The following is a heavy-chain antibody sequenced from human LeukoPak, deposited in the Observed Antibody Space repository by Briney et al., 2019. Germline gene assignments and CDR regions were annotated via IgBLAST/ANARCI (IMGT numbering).Heavy chain of an antibody. V-gene: IGHV4-59*01. Sequence: PSETLSLTCTVSGGSISSYYWSWIRRPPGKGLEWNGDNYYSGSTNYNPSLKSRVAISVDTSKNQFSLKLSSVTAADTAVYYCARDRHSSGWPNWFDPWGQGTLVTVSS. CDR2: NYYSGST. CDR1: GGSISSYY. CDR3: ARDRHSSGWPNWFDP. D-gene: IGHD6-19*01. J-gene: IGHJ5*02.